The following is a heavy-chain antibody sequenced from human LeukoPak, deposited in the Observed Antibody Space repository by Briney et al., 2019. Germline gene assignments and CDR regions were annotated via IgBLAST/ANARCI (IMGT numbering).Heavy chain of an antibody. D-gene: IGHD6-19*01. V-gene: IGHV4-59*08. CDR3: ARAGYSSGWDPFDY. CDR2: IYYSGST. J-gene: IGHJ4*02. CDR1: GGSFSGYY. Sequence: SETLSLTCAVYGGSFSGYYWSWIRQPPGKGLAWIGYIYYSGSTNYNPSLKSRVTISVDTSKNQFSLKLSSVTAADTAVYYCARAGYSSGWDPFDYWGQGTLVTVSS.